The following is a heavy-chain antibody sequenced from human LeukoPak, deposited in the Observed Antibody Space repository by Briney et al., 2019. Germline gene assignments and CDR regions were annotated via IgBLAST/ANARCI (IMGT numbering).Heavy chain of an antibody. CDR2: TSAYNGNT. V-gene: IGHV1-18*01. CDR3: ARATDYDFWSGYYSFDY. Sequence: ASVKVSCEASGYTFTSYGISWVRQAPGQGLEWMGWTSAYNGNTNYAQKLQGRVTMTTDTSTSTAYMELRSLRSDDTAVYYCARATDYDFWSGYYSFDYWGQGTLVTVSS. J-gene: IGHJ4*02. D-gene: IGHD3-3*01. CDR1: GYTFTSYG.